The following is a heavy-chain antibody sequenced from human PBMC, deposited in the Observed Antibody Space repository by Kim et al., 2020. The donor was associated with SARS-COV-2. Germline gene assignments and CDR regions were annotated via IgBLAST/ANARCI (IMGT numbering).Heavy chain of an antibody. CDR1: GYTFTSYA. D-gene: IGHD3-10*01. CDR3: ARVPVALWFGELSVDY. CDR2: INAGNGNT. V-gene: IGHV1-3*01. Sequence: ASVKVSCKASGYTFTSYAMHWVRQAPGQRLEWMGWINAGNGNTKYSQKFQGRVTITRDTSASTAYMELSSLRSEDTAVYYCARVPVALWFGELSVDYWGQETLVTVSS. J-gene: IGHJ4*02.